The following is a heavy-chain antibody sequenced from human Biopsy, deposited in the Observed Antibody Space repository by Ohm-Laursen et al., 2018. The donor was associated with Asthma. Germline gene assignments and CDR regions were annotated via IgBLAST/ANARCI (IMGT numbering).Heavy chain of an antibody. CDR2: IYHLGNA. V-gene: IGHV4-4*03. J-gene: IGHJ5*02. Sequence: PGTLSLTCAVSGGSISVSNWWRWVRQPPGRGLEWIGHIYHLGNANYNPSLKSRVTMSVDKSKNQFSLKLTSVTPADTAVYYCARLADCSGGACYSYGWFDPWGQGTRVTVSS. CDR3: ARLADCSGGACYSYGWFDP. CDR1: GGSISVSNW. D-gene: IGHD2-15*01.